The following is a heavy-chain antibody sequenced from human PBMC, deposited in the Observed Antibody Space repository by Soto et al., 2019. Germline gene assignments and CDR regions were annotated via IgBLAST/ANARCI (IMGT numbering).Heavy chain of an antibody. CDR2: ISYDGSNK. Sequence: QVQLVESGGGVVQPGRSLRLSCAASGFTFSSYAMHWVRQAPGKGLEWVAVISYDGSNKYYADSVKGRFTISRDKPKNTLYLQMNSLRAEDTAVYYCARYGEYCSGGSCPYYYYYGMDVWGQGTTVTVSS. V-gene: IGHV3-30-3*01. CDR1: GFTFSSYA. CDR3: ARYGEYCSGGSCPYYYYYGMDV. D-gene: IGHD2-15*01. J-gene: IGHJ6*02.